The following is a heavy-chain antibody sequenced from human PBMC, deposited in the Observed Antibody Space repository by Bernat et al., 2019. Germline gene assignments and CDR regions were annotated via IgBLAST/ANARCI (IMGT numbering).Heavy chain of an antibody. CDR2: ISGSGGST. CDR3: AKVRVATKGGFDY. Sequence: EVQLLESGGNLVQPGGSLRLSCAASGFTFSSYAMSWFRQAPRKGLEWVSVISGSGGSTNSAGSGSGRFTISRDSSKNTLYLQMNSLRAEDTAVYYCAKVRVATKGGFDYWGQGTLVTVSS. D-gene: IGHD5-12*01. V-gene: IGHV3-23*01. CDR1: GFTFSSYA. J-gene: IGHJ4*02.